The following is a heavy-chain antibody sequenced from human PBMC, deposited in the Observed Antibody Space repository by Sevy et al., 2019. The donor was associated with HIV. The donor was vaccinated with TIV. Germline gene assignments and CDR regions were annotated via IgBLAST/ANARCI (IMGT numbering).Heavy chain of an antibody. CDR1: GFTFDDYA. CDR3: AKDTWGHIGGGYGLDY. Sequence: GGSLRLSCAASGFTFDDYAMHWVRQAPGKGLEWVSGISWNSGSIGYADSVKGRFTISRDNAKNSLYLQMNSLRAEDMALYYCAKDTWGHIGGGYGLDYWGQGTLVTVS. D-gene: IGHD5-12*01. CDR2: ISWNSGSI. J-gene: IGHJ4*02. V-gene: IGHV3-9*03.